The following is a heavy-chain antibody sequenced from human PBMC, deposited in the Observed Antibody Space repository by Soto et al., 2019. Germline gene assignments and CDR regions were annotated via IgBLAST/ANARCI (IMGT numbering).Heavy chain of an antibody. V-gene: IGHV3-23*01. Sequence: EGSLRLSCAASGFTFNSYAMSWVRQAPGKGLEWVSGISGSGGSTYYADSVKGRFTISRDNSKNTLYLRMNSLRAEDTAVYYCAQRGQAAGPYYLDYWGEGTPVTVSS. CDR3: AQRGQAAGPYYLDY. J-gene: IGHJ4*02. CDR2: ISGSGGST. D-gene: IGHD6-13*01. CDR1: GFTFNSYA.